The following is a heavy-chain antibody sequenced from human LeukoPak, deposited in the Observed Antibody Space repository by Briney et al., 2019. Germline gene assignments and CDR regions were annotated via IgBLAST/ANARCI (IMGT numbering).Heavy chain of an antibody. CDR3: ARATGGTFGGVSDY. J-gene: IGHJ4*02. D-gene: IGHD3-16*01. V-gene: IGHV4-34*01. CDR2: INHSGST. Sequence: PSETLSLTCAVYGGSFSGYYWSWIRQPPGKGLEWIGEINHSGSTNYNPSLKSRVTISVDTSKNQFSLKLSSVTAADTAVYYCARATGGTFGGVSDYWGQGTLVTVSS. CDR1: GGSFSGYY.